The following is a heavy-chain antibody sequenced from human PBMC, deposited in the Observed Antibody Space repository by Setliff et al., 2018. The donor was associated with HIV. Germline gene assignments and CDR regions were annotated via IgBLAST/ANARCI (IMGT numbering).Heavy chain of an antibody. CDR3: AKTLPTLYPPHDYYFAMDV. J-gene: IGHJ6*02. CDR2: ISGSGDST. CDR1: GFTFGSYA. Sequence: GGSLRLSCAPSGFTFGSYAMSWVRQAPGKGLEWVSVISGSGDSTFYADSLKGRFTISRDNSKNTLYLQMNSLRADDTAVYYCAKTLPTLYPPHDYYFAMDVWGQGTTVTVSS. V-gene: IGHV3-23*01. D-gene: IGHD2-15*01.